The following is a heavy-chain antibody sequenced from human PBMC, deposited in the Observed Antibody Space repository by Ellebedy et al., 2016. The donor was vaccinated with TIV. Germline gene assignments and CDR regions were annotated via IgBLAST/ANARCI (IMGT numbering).Heavy chain of an antibody. CDR3: ARDGGYCSGGSCPDVDQYGMDV. CDR1: HYSFDNFA. J-gene: IGHJ6*02. V-gene: IGHV1-18*01. CDR2: INTYNGNT. Sequence: ASVKVSCKGYHYSFDNFAISWVRLAPGQGLEWMGWINTYNGNTTYAQKFQGRVMMTTDTSTSTAYMELRSLRSDDTAVYYCARDGGYCSGGSCPDVDQYGMDVWGQGTTVTVSS. D-gene: IGHD2-15*01.